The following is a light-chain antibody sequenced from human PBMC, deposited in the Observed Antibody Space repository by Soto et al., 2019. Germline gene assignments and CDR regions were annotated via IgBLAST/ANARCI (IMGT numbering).Light chain of an antibody. CDR1: QSLLHSNGYNY. Sequence: DIVMTQSPLSLPVTPGEPASISCRSSQSLLHSNGYNYLDWYLQKPGQSPQLLIYLGSNRSSGVPDRFSGSGSGTDCTLKISRVEAEDVGVYYCIQALQTPPYTFGQGTKLEIK. CDR3: IQALQTPPYT. V-gene: IGKV2-28*01. J-gene: IGKJ2*01. CDR2: LGS.